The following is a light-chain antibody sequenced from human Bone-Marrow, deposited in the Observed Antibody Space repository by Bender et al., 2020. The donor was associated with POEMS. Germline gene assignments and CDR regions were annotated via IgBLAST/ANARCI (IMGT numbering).Light chain of an antibody. CDR2: ENS. CDR1: SGSIATHY. Sequence: NLMLTQPHSVSASPGKTVTISCTGSSGSIATHYVQWYRHRPGSAPTTLIYENSLRPSGVPDRFSGSIDRSSNSASLTISGLRTEDEADYYCQSYDSAHHAVFGGGTKLTVL. J-gene: IGLJ3*02. CDR3: QSYDSAHHAV. V-gene: IGLV6-57*02.